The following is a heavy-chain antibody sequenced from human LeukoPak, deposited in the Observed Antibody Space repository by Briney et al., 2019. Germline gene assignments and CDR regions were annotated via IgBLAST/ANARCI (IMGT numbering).Heavy chain of an antibody. CDR2: IYYSGTT. D-gene: IGHD1-26*01. CDR3: ARGITGSRYYYYYMDV. CDR1: GGSVSHYY. J-gene: IGHJ6*03. Sequence: PSETLSLTCTVSGGSVSHYYWNWIRQPPGKGLEWLGYIYYSGTTNYNPSLKSRLTIAVDTSKNQFSLKLSSVTAADTAVYYCARGITGSRYYYYYMDVWGKGTTVTISS. V-gene: IGHV4-59*02.